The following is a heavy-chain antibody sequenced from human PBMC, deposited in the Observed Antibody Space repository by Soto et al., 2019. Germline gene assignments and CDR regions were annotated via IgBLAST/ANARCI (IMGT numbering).Heavy chain of an antibody. CDR3: ERGALWSGYYVNY. CDR1: GGSISSYY. CDR2: IYYSGST. V-gene: IGHV4-59*01. D-gene: IGHD3-3*01. J-gene: IGHJ4*02. Sequence: PSETLSLTCTVSGGSISSYYWSWIRQPPGKGLEWIGYIYYSGSTNYNPSLKSRVTISVDTSKNQFSLKLSAVTAADTAVYYCERGALWSGYYVNYWGQGSLVTSPQ.